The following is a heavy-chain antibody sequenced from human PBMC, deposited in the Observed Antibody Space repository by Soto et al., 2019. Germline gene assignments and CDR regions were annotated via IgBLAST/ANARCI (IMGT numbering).Heavy chain of an antibody. J-gene: IGHJ6*02. Sequence: RASVKVSCKASGYTFTSYGISWVRQAPGQGLEWMGWISAYNGNTNYAQKLQGRVTMTTDTSTSTAYMELRSLRSDDTAVYYCARDKLPSVAAHYYYYGMDVWGQGTTVTVSS. CDR2: ISAYNGNT. D-gene: IGHD6-13*01. CDR3: ARDKLPSVAAHYYYYGMDV. CDR1: GYTFTSYG. V-gene: IGHV1-18*01.